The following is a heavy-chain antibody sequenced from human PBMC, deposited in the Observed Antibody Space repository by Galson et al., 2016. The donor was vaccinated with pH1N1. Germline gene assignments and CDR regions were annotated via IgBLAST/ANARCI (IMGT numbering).Heavy chain of an antibody. J-gene: IGHJ6*02. CDR2: ISSSSRNI. D-gene: IGHD1-26*01. CDR3: ARTGAPWDSYYYYYAMDV. Sequence: SLRLSCAASGFMFSGYTMNWVRQAPGKGPEWASSISSSSRNIYHADSMKGRFTISRDNAKNSLYLQMNSLRAEDTAVYYCARTGAPWDSYYYYYAMDVWGQGTTVTVSS. CDR1: GFMFSGYT. V-gene: IGHV3-21*04.